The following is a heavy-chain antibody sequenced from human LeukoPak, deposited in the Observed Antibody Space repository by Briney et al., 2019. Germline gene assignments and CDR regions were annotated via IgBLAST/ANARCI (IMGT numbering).Heavy chain of an antibody. D-gene: IGHD1-7*01. J-gene: IGHJ4*02. CDR3: ARLWNYYYFDY. CDR2: TYYRSKWYN. V-gene: IGHV6-1*01. Sequence: SQTLSLTCAISGDSVSRNTAGWNWIRQSPSRGLEWLGRTYYRSKWYNDFAPSVRNRITINPDTSKNQFSLKLSSVTAADTAVYYCARLWNYYYFDYWGQGTLVTVSS. CDR1: GDSVSRNTAG.